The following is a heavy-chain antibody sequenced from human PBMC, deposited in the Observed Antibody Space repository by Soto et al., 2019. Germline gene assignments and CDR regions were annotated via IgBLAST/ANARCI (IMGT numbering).Heavy chain of an antibody. J-gene: IGHJ3*02. V-gene: IGHV3-48*01. CDR3: ARQEWFGVSTAAFDI. Sequence: GGSLRLSCAASGFTFSAYGMNWVRQAPGKGLECVSYISTSSSITYYADSVKGRFTISRHNSKNKLYLQMNSLRAEDTALYCCARQEWFGVSTAAFDIWGQGKMVTVSS. CDR2: ISTSSSIT. D-gene: IGHD3-10*01. CDR1: GFTFSAYG.